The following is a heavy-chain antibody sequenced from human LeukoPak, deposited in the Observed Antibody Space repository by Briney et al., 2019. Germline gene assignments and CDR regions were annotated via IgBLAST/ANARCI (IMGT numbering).Heavy chain of an antibody. CDR1: GFTFNNNA. Sequence: PGGSLSLSCATSGFTFNNNAMSWVRQAPGKGLEWVSAINGGGDATEYADSVKRGFTISRDNSKNTLYLQINSLRPDDTAVYYCARCTASCYANAFDVWGQGTLLTVSS. D-gene: IGHD2-2*01. V-gene: IGHV3-23*01. CDR3: ARCTASCYANAFDV. CDR2: INGGGDAT. J-gene: IGHJ3*01.